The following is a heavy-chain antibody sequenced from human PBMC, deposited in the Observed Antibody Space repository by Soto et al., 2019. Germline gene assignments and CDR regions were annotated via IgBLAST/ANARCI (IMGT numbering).Heavy chain of an antibody. CDR2: ISSSGNTI. Sequence: QVQLVESGGGLVQTSGSLRIACVASGFTFSDYYMSWVRQAPGKGLEWVSYISSSGNTIYYADSVKGRFTISRDNAKNSMYLQMNSLRAEDTALYFCAKMSSENYYDPVFSWGQGTLVTVSS. CDR1: GFTFSDYY. CDR3: AKMSSENYYDPVFS. J-gene: IGHJ4*02. V-gene: IGHV3-11*01. D-gene: IGHD3-22*01.